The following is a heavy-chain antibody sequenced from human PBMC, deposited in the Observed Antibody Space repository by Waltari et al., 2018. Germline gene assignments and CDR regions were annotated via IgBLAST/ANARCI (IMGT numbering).Heavy chain of an antibody. D-gene: IGHD3-10*01. CDR1: GGSIRSSSYY. CDR2: IYYSGST. J-gene: IGHJ4*02. CDR3: ARDVRITMVRGVIIPPYFDY. V-gene: IGHV4-39*07. Sequence: QLQLQESGPGLVKPSETLSLTCTVSGGSIRSSSYYWGWIRQPPGKGLEWIGIIYYSGSTYYNPSLKSRVTISVDLSKNQFSLKLSSVTAADTAVYYCARDVRITMVRGVIIPPYFDYWGQGTLVTVSS.